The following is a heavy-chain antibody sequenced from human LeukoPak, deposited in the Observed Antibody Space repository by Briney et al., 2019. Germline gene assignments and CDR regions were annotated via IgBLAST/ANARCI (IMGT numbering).Heavy chain of an antibody. CDR3: AKDRGWQYADYETVAVEH. CDR2: IRYDGSNK. J-gene: IGHJ4*02. V-gene: IGHV3-30*02. CDR1: GFTFSSYG. D-gene: IGHD4-17*01. Sequence: GGSLRLSFAASGFTFSSYGMHWVRQAPGKGLERVAFIRYDGSNKYYADSVKGRFTISRDNSKNTLYLQMNSLRSDDTAVYYCAKDRGWQYADYETVAVEHWGQGTLVTVSS.